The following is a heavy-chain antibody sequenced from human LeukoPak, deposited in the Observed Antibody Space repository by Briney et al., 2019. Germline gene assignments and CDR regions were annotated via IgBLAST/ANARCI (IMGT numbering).Heavy chain of an antibody. J-gene: IGHJ4*02. CDR1: GYSFTSYW. V-gene: IGHV5-10-1*01. Sequence: GASLKISCKGSGYSFTSYWISWVRQMPGKGLEWMGRIDPSDSYTNYSPSFQGHVTISADKSISTAYLQWSSLRASDTAMYYCARTLTTDIDYWGQGTLVTVSS. CDR2: IDPSDSYT. D-gene: IGHD4-11*01. CDR3: ARTLTTDIDY.